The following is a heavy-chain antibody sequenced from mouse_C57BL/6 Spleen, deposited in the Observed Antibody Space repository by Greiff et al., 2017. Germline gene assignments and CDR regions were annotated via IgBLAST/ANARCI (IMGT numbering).Heavy chain of an antibody. D-gene: IGHD1-1*01. CDR3: TSTLVYCYGRSYRAY. CDR1: GFNIKDYY. J-gene: IGHJ3*01. Sequence: VHVQQSGAELVRPGASVKLSCTASGFNIKDYYMHWVKQRPEQGLEWIGRIDPEDGDTEYTPKFKGKATLTADTASNTAYLQLSSLTSEDTAVYYCTSTLVYCYGRSYRAYWGEGTLVTVSA. CDR2: IDPEDGDT. V-gene: IGHV14-1*01.